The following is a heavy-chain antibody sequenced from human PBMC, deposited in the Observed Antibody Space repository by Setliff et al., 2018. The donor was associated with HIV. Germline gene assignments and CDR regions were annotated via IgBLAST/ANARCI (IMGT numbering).Heavy chain of an antibody. CDR2: INQSGSA. V-gene: IGHV4-34*01. J-gene: IGHJ4*02. CDR3: ARGTTVPFTNSWYYVDS. D-gene: IGHD6-13*01. Sequence: SETLSLTCAVYGGSFTAHFWAWIRQPPGKGLQWIGEINQSGSANYNPSLKSRATISRDTSKSQCSLKLTSVTAADTGVYFCARGTTVPFTNSWYYVDSWGRGSPVTVSS. CDR1: GGSFTAHF.